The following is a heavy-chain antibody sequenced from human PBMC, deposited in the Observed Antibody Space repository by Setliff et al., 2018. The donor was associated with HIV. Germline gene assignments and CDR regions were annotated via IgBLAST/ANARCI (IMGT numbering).Heavy chain of an antibody. D-gene: IGHD6-19*01. CDR3: ARSLAGLMNYFDY. CDR2: IYNSGST. V-gene: IGHV4-39*01. Sequence: PSETLSLTCTVSGGSVSTSSYYWGWIRQAPGRGLEWIGSIYNSGSTYYNPSLKSRIIISSDTSKNQISLRLTSVTAADTAVYFCARSLAGLMNYFDYWGQGMLVTVSS. CDR1: GGSVSTSSYY. J-gene: IGHJ4*02.